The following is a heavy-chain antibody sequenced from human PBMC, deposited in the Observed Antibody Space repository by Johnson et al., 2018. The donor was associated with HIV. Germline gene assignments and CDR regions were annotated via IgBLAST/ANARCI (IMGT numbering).Heavy chain of an antibody. V-gene: IGHV3-30*18. J-gene: IGHJ3*02. CDR2: IYYDGTNK. D-gene: IGHD2-2*01. CDR3: AKGLGPAAVSRRTGAPDAFDI. Sequence: QVQLVESGGGVVQPGRSLRLSCAASGFTFSSYAMHWVRQAPGKGLEWVAIIYYDGTNKYYADSVKGRFTISRDNSKNTLYLQMNSLRAEDTAVYYCAKGLGPAAVSRRTGAPDAFDIWGQGTMVTVSS. CDR1: GFTFSSYA.